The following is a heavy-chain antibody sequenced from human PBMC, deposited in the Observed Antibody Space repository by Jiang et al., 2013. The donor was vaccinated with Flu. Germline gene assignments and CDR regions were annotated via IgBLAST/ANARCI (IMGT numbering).Heavy chain of an antibody. Sequence: GLVKPSQTLSLTCTVSGGSISGSGYYWSWFRQHPGKGPEWIGYIYHSGSTYYNPSLRSRVDMSVDTSKNQFSLRVGSVTAADTAVYYCAREFMNSLYHYYGIDVWGPGTSVTVSS. CDR2: IYHSGST. V-gene: IGHV4-31*03. J-gene: IGHJ6*02. CDR3: AREFMNSLYHYYGIDV. CDR1: GGSISGSGYY. D-gene: IGHD2/OR15-2a*01.